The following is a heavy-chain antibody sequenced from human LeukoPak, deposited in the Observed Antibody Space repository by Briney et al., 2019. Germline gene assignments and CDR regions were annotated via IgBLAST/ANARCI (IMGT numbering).Heavy chain of an antibody. D-gene: IGHD3-10*01. V-gene: IGHV3-21*01. J-gene: IGHJ6*03. Sequence: PGGSLRLSCAASGFTFSSYSMNWVRQAPGKGLEWVSSISGSSSYIYYADSVKGRLTISRDNAKNSLYVQMNSLRAEDTAMYYCAKTWRGRGYYGYGPSEYFYYMDVWGKGTTVTISS. CDR1: GFTFSSYS. CDR2: ISGSSSYI. CDR3: AKTWRGRGYYGYGPSEYFYYMDV.